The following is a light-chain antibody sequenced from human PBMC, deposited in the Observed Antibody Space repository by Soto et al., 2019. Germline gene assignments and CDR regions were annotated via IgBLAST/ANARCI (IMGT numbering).Light chain of an antibody. CDR1: QSVLYSSNNKNY. J-gene: IGKJ2*01. V-gene: IGKV4-1*01. CDR2: WAS. CDR3: QQYLSTPNT. Sequence: DIVMTQSPDSLAVSLGERATINCKSSQSVLYSSNNKNYLAWYQQKPGQPPKLLIYWASTRQSGVPDRFSGSGSGTDYTLTISSLQAEDVAVYYCQQYLSTPNTFGQGTKLEIK.